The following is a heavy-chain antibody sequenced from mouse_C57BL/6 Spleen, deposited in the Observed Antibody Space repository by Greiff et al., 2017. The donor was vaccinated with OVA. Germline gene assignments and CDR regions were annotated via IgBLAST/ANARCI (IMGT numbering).Heavy chain of an antibody. CDR1: GYTFTSYW. J-gene: IGHJ4*01. V-gene: IGHV1-50*01. Sequence: QVQLQQPGAELVKPGASVKLYCKASGYTFTSYWMQWVKQRPGQGLEWIGEIDPSDSYTNYNQKFKGKATLTVDTSSSTAYMQLSSLTSEDSAVYYCAKGYYGSSYRDYYAMDYWGQGTSVTVSS. CDR3: AKGYYGSSYRDYYAMDY. D-gene: IGHD1-1*01. CDR2: IDPSDSYT.